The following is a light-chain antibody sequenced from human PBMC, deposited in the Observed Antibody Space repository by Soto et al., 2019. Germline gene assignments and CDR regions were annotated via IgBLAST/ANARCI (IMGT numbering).Light chain of an antibody. Sequence: QSALTPPASVSGSPGQSITISCTGTSSDVGGYNYVSWYQQHPGKAPNLMIYEVSNRPSGVSNRFSDSKSGNTASLTISGLHAEDEADYYCSSYTSSSTYVFGTGTKVTV. CDR3: SSYTSSSTYV. V-gene: IGLV2-14*01. J-gene: IGLJ1*01. CDR1: SSDVGGYNY. CDR2: EVS.